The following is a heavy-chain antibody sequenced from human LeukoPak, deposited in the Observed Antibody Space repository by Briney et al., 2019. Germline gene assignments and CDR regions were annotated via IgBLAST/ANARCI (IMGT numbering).Heavy chain of an antibody. J-gene: IGHJ6*02. CDR2: IGSSGSTI. D-gene: IGHD2-2*01. Sequence: GGSLRLSCAASGFTFSSYEMNWVRQAPGKGLEWVSYIGSSGSTIYYADSVKGRFTISRDNAKNSLYLQMNSLRAEDTAVYYCARGGSIVVVPAATDDSYYGMDVWGQGTTVTVSS. CDR1: GFTFSSYE. CDR3: ARGGSIVVVPAATDDSYYGMDV. V-gene: IGHV3-48*03.